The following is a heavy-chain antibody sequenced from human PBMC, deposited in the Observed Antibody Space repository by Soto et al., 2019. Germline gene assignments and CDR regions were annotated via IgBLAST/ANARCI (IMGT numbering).Heavy chain of an antibody. V-gene: IGHV1-69*13. D-gene: IGHD3-10*01. CDR1: GGTFSSYA. CDR2: IIPIFGTA. J-gene: IGHJ4*02. Sequence: SVKVSCKASGGTFSSYAISWVRQAPGQGLEWMGGIIPIFGTANYAQKFQGRVTITADESTSTAYMELSSLRSEDTAVYYCARDRLDDYGSGKYFDYWGQGTLVTVSS. CDR3: ARDRLDDYGSGKYFDY.